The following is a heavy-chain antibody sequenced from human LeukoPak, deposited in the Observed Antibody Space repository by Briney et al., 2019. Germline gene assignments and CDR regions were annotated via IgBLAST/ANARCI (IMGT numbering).Heavy chain of an antibody. J-gene: IGHJ4*02. D-gene: IGHD7-27*01. CDR3: ARGSPLGPYYFDY. CDR1: GGSFSGYY. Sequence: RASETLSLTCAVYGGSFSGYYWSWIRQPAGKGLEWIGRIYTSGSTNYNPSLKSRVTMSVDTSKSQFSLKLSSVTAADTAVYYCARGSPLGPYYFDYWGQGTLVTVSS. V-gene: IGHV4-59*10. CDR2: IYTSGST.